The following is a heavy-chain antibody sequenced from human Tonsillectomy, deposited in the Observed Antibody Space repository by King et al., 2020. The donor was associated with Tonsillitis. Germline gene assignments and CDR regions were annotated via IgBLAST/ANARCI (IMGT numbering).Heavy chain of an antibody. CDR3: ARGPYSSCWNYFDY. Sequence: VQLQESGPGLVKPSETLSLTCAVSGYSISSGYYWGWIRQPPGKGLEWIGSIYHSGSTYYNPSLKSRVTISVDTSKNQFSLKLSSVTAADTAVYYCARGPYSSCWNYFDYWGQGTLVTVSS. J-gene: IGHJ4*02. CDR2: IYHSGST. D-gene: IGHD6-6*01. CDR1: GYSISSGYY. V-gene: IGHV4-38-2*01.